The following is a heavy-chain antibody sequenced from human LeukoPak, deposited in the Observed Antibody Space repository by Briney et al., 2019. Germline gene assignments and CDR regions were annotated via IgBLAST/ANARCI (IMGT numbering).Heavy chain of an antibody. CDR2: TYYRSKWYN. CDR3: ARDRRTYYYDSSGYPNWFDP. D-gene: IGHD3-22*01. V-gene: IGHV6-1*01. J-gene: IGHJ5*02. CDR1: GDSVSSNSAA. Sequence: SQTLSLTCAISGDSVSSNSAAWNRIRQSPSRGLEWLGRTYYRSKWYNDYAVSVKSRITINPDTSKNQFSLQLNSVTPEDTAVYYCARDRRTYYYDSSGYPNWFDPWGQGTLVTVSS.